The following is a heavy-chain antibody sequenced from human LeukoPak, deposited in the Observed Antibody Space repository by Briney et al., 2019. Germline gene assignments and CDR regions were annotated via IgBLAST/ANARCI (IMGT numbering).Heavy chain of an antibody. Sequence: GGSLRLSCAASGFTVSSNYMSWVRQAPGKGLEWVSVIYSGGSTYYADSVKGRFTISRDNSKSTLYLQMNSLRAEDTAVYYCARGKGRYGGYDPMDVWGQGTTVTVSS. CDR2: IYSGGST. J-gene: IGHJ6*02. V-gene: IGHV3-53*01. D-gene: IGHD5-12*01. CDR3: ARGKGRYGGYDPMDV. CDR1: GFTVSSNY.